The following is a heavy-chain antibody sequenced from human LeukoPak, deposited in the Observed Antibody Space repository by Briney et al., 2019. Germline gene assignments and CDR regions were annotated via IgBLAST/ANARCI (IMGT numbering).Heavy chain of an antibody. CDR2: FYSSGNT. J-gene: IGHJ5*02. D-gene: IGHD1-1*01. CDR1: GGSITSGGYF. V-gene: IGHV4-39*01. CDR3: ARPVPSRLGWFDP. Sequence: SETLSLTCTVSGGSITSGGYFWGWIRQAPGKGLEWIGSFYSSGNTYYNPSFKSRVTISVDTSKNQFSLKLSSVTAADTAVYYCARPVPSRLGWFDPWGQGTLVTVSS.